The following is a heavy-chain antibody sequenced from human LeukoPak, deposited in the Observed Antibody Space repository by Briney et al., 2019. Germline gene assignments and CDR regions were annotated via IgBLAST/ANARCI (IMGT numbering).Heavy chain of an antibody. CDR2: ISAYNGNT. CDR1: GYTFTSYG. Sequence: ASVKVSCKASGYTFTSYGISWVRQAPGQGLEWMGWISAYNGNTNYAQKLQGRVTMTTDTSTSTAYMELRGLRSDDTAVYSCARDRADAGQLVPDYWGQGTLVTVSS. J-gene: IGHJ4*02. D-gene: IGHD6-6*01. V-gene: IGHV1-18*01. CDR3: ARDRADAGQLVPDY.